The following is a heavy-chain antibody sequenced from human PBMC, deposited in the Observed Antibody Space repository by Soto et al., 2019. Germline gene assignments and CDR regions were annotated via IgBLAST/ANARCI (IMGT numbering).Heavy chain of an antibody. V-gene: IGHV1-69*13. J-gene: IGHJ4*02. D-gene: IGHD3-22*01. CDR2: IIPIFGTA. CDR3: ASGVTYYYDSSGYYPFDY. CDR1: GGTFSSYA. Sequence: SVKVSCKAYGGTFSSYAISWARQAPGQGLEWMGGIIPIFGTANYAQKFQGRVTITADESTSTAYMELSSLRSEDTAVYYCASGVTYYYDSSGYYPFDYWGQGTLVTVSS.